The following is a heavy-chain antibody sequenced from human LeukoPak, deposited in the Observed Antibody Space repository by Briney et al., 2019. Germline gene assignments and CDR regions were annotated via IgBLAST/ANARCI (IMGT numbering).Heavy chain of an antibody. CDR2: VKQDGSEK. Sequence: GGSLRLSCVASGFTFSTYWMSWVRQAPGKGLEWVASVKQDGSEKYYVDSVKGRFTISRDNAKNSLYLQMNSLRAEDTAVYYCARLIRPYFDYWGQGTLVTVSS. J-gene: IGHJ4*02. V-gene: IGHV3-7*05. CDR3: ARLIRPYFDY. CDR1: GFTFSTYW.